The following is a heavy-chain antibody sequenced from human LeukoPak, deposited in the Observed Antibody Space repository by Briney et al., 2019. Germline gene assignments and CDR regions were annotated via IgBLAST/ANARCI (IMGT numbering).Heavy chain of an antibody. CDR2: INHSGST. J-gene: IGHJ4*02. CDR3: ARNLAGATDY. CDR1: GGSFSGYY. V-gene: IGHV4-34*01. D-gene: IGHD1-26*01. Sequence: SETLSLTCAVYGGSFSGYYWSWIRQPPGKGLEWIGEINHSGSTNYNPSLKSRVTISVDTSKNQFSLKLSSVTAADTAVYYCARNLAGATDYWGQGNLVTVSS.